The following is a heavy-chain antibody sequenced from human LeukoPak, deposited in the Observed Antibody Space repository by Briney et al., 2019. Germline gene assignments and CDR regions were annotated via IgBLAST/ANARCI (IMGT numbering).Heavy chain of an antibody. CDR1: GFTFSSYA. Sequence: PGGSLRLSCAASGFTFSSYAMSWVRQAPGQGLEWVAGISGGGSSTYYADSVKGRFTLSSDISKSTLYLQMNTLRAEDTAVYYCAKDVRQWLAPTYYFDYWGQGTLVTVSS. CDR3: AKDVRQWLAPTYYFDY. D-gene: IGHD6-19*01. V-gene: IGHV3-23*01. CDR2: ISGGGSST. J-gene: IGHJ4*02.